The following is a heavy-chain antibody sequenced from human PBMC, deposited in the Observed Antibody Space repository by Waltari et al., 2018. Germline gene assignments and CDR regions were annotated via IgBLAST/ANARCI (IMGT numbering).Heavy chain of an antibody. CDR2: INHSGST. CDR3: ARGRYSSSWFTPWGWFDP. J-gene: IGHJ5*02. CDR1: GGSFSGYY. V-gene: IGHV4-34*01. D-gene: IGHD6-13*01. Sequence: QVQLQQWGAGLLKPSETLSLTCSFNGGSFSGYYWSWIRPPPGKGVEWIGEINHSGSTNYNPSLKSRVTISVDTSKNQFSLKLSSVTAADTAVYYCARGRYSSSWFTPWGWFDPWGQGTLVTVSS.